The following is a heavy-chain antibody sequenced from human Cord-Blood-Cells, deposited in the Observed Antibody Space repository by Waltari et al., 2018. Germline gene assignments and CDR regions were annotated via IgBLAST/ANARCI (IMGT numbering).Heavy chain of an antibody. CDR3: ARVFRRGSYYDY. Sequence: QVQLQESGPGLVKPSETLSLTCAVSGYSISSGYYWGWIRQPPGKGLEWIGSIYHSGSTYYNPSHNSRVTISVDTSKNQFSLKLSSVTAADTAVYYCARVFRRGSYYDYWDQGTLVTVSS. J-gene: IGHJ4*02. CDR2: IYHSGST. CDR1: GYSISSGYY. V-gene: IGHV4-38-2*01. D-gene: IGHD1-26*01.